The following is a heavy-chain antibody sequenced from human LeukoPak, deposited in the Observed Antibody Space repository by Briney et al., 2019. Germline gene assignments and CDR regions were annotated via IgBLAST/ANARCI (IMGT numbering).Heavy chain of an antibody. D-gene: IGHD6-13*01. J-gene: IGHJ5*02. CDR3: ARDTHIAAPGNWFDP. Sequence: SETLSLTCAVYGGSFSGYYWSWIRQPPGKGLEWVGEINHSGSTNYNPSLKSRVTISVDTSKNQFSLKLSSVTAADTAVYYCARDTHIAAPGNWFDPWGQGTLVTVSS. V-gene: IGHV4-34*01. CDR2: INHSGST. CDR1: GGSFSGYY.